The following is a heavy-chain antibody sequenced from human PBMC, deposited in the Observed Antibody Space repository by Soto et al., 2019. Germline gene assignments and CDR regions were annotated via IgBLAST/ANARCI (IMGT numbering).Heavy chain of an antibody. Sequence: EMQLVESGGGLVQPGRSVRLSCAASEFIFDDYAMHWVRQAPGKGLEWVAVISGNSGSLGYADSVKGRFTISRDNAKNSLYLQMNRLRAEDTALYYCAKDRYSSSAYYYYGMDAWGQGTTVTVSS. CDR2: ISGNSGSL. V-gene: IGHV3-9*01. D-gene: IGHD2-15*01. CDR1: EFIFDDYA. J-gene: IGHJ6*02. CDR3: AKDRYSSSAYYYYGMDA.